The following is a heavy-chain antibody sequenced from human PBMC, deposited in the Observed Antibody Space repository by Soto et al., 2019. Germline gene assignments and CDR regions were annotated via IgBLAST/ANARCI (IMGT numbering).Heavy chain of an antibody. CDR2: ISYDGSNK. Sequence: GGSLRLSCAASGFTFSSYGVHWVRQAPGKGLEWVAVISYDGSNKYYADSVKGRFTISRDNSKNTLYLQMNSLRAEDTAVYYCAKDPYYDFWSGYSGYYMDVWGKGTTVTVSS. D-gene: IGHD3-3*01. CDR1: GFTFSSYG. CDR3: AKDPYYDFWSGYSGYYMDV. V-gene: IGHV3-30*18. J-gene: IGHJ6*03.